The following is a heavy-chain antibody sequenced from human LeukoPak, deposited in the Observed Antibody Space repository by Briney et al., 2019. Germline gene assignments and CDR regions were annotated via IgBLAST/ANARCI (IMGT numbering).Heavy chain of an antibody. V-gene: IGHV3-30*18. CDR2: ISYDGSNK. Sequence: QPGGSLRLSCAASGFTFSSYGMHWVRQAPGKGLEWVAVISYDGSNKYYADSVKGRFTISRDNSKNTLYLQMNSLRAEDTAVYYCAKDGGYGDYEPLYWGQGTLVTVSS. D-gene: IGHD4-17*01. J-gene: IGHJ4*02. CDR1: GFTFSSYG. CDR3: AKDGGYGDYEPLY.